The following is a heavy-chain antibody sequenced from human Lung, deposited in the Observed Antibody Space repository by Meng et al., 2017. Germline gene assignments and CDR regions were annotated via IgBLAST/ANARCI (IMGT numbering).Heavy chain of an antibody. V-gene: IGHV3-23*01. CDR2: TAATDGGT. CDR1: GVTFSNYA. CDR3: ARGTRVSCTGVICYPFDF. D-gene: IGHD2-8*02. Sequence: EVQLLESGGGLVQPGGSVRLSCAASGVTFSNYAMSWVRQAPEKGLEWVSATAATDGGTYHAASVRGRFTISRDNSKNTLSLQMNSLRADDTAIYYCARGTRVSCTGVICYPFDFWGQGTLVTVSS. J-gene: IGHJ4*02.